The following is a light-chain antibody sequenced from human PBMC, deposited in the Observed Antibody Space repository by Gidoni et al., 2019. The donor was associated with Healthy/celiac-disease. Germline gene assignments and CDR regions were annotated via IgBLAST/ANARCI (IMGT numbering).Light chain of an antibody. CDR2: RNN. J-gene: IGLJ2*01. CDR1: SNNVGNQA. V-gene: IGLV10-54*04. CDR3: SAWDSRLSAHVV. Sequence: QAGLTQPPSVSKGLRQTATLTCTGNSNNVGNQAAAWRQQHQGHPPQLLSYRNNNRPSGISERFSASRSGNTASLTSTGLQPEDEADYYCSAWDSRLSAHVVFGGGTKLTVL.